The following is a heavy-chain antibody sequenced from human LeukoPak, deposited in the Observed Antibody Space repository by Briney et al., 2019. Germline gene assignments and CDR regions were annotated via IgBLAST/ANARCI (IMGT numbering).Heavy chain of an antibody. Sequence: GASVKVSCKASGYTFTSYDINWVRQATGQGLEWMGWMNPNSGNTGYAQKFQGRVTITADESSSTAYMELSSLRSEDTAVYYCARNDFADAFDIWGQGTMVTVSS. J-gene: IGHJ3*02. CDR1: GYTFTSYD. CDR2: MNPNSGNT. CDR3: ARNDFADAFDI. V-gene: IGHV1-8*01. D-gene: IGHD1-1*01.